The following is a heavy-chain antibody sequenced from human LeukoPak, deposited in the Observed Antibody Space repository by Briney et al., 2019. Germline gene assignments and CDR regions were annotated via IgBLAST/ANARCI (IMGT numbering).Heavy chain of an antibody. V-gene: IGHV1-69*04. CDR1: GGTFSSYA. D-gene: IGHD2-15*01. J-gene: IGHJ4*02. CDR3: ASDYCSGGSCYSYGAFDY. Sequence: SVKVSCKASGGTFSSYAISWVRQAPGQGLEWMGRIIPILGIANYAQKFQGRVTITADKSTSTAYMELSSLRSEDTAVYYCASDYCSGGSCYSYGAFDYWGQGTLVTVSS. CDR2: IIPILGIA.